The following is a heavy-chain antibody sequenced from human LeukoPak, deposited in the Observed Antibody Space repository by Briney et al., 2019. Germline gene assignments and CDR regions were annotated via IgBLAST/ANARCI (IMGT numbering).Heavy chain of an antibody. D-gene: IGHD5-12*01. J-gene: IGHJ3*02. CDR3: ARSAEWLRNAFDI. CDR2: MHNSGSS. CDR1: GASTSHFY. V-gene: IGHV4-59*01. Sequence: SETLSLSCTVSGASTSHFYWNWIRQPPGKGLEWIGYMHNSGSSKHSPSLKSRVTISINTSKNQFSLQLTSVTAADTPMYFCARSAEWLRNAFDIWGQGTMVSVSS.